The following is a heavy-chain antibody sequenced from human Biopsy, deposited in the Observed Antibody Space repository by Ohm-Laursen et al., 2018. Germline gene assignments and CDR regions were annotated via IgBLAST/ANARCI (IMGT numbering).Heavy chain of an antibody. Sequence: GSLRLSCAASGFTFSSSWMHWVRQAPGQGLAWVSRFNSDGTDTTYADSVKGRFTISRDNAKNTLYLQMNSLRVEDTAVYYCAKAGRGYIDYWGQGTLVIVSS. CDR1: GFTFSSSW. D-gene: IGHD5-18*01. V-gene: IGHV3-74*01. CDR2: FNSDGTDT. CDR3: AKAGRGYIDY. J-gene: IGHJ4*02.